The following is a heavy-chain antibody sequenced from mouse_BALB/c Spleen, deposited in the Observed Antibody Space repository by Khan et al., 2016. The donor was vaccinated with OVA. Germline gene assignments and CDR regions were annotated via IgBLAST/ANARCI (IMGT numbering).Heavy chain of an antibody. V-gene: IGHV1-77*01. J-gene: IGHJ3*01. CDR1: GYTFTDYY. CDR2: IYPGSDNT. Sequence: QVQLQQSGAQLARPGASVRLSCKASGYTFTDYYINWMRQRTGEGLEWIGEIYPGSDNTYYNEKFKDRATLIADKSSSTAYMHLSSLTSEDSAVYFCAREWAAWFPYWGQGTLVTVSA. CDR3: AREWAAWFPY.